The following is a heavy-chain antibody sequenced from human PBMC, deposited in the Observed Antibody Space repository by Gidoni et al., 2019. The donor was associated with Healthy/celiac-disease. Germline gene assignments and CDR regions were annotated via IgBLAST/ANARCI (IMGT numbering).Heavy chain of an antibody. CDR1: GYTFTSYY. CDR3: ARAVPGVGDYDY. D-gene: IGHD1-26*01. J-gene: IGHJ4*02. V-gene: IGHV1-46*01. Sequence: QVQLVQSGAEVKKPGASVKVSCKASGYTFTSYYMHWVRQAPGQGLEWMGIINPRGGSTSYAQKFQGRVTMTRDTSTSTVYMELSSLRSEDTAVYYCARAVPGVGDYDYWGQGTLVTVSS. CDR2: INPRGGST.